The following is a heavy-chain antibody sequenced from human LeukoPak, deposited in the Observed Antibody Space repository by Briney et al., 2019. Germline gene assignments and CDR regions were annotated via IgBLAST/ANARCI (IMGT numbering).Heavy chain of an antibody. Sequence: PGGSLRLSCAASGFSYSKAWMSWVRQAPAKGLEWVAVILYDGSNKYYADSVKGRFTISRDNSKNTLYLQMNSLRAEDTAVYYCAKDYCGGDCYPDYWGQGTLVTVSS. J-gene: IGHJ4*02. CDR3: AKDYCGGDCYPDY. V-gene: IGHV3-30*18. D-gene: IGHD2-21*02. CDR1: GFSYSKAW. CDR2: ILYDGSNK.